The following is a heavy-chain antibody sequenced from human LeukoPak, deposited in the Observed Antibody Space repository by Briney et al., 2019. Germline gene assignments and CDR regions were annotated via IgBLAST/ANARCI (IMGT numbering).Heavy chain of an antibody. V-gene: IGHV3-48*01. D-gene: IGHD3-9*01. Sequence: PGGSLRLSCAASGFTFSSYSMNWDRQAPGKGLEWVSYISSSSSTIYYADSVKGRFTISRDNAKNSLYLQMNSLRAEDTAVYYCARDDRLPQAYDTLTGYYLDAYYYYGMDVWGQGTTVTVSS. CDR1: GFTFSSYS. CDR3: ARDDRLPQAYDTLTGYYLDAYYYYGMDV. J-gene: IGHJ6*02. CDR2: ISSSSSTI.